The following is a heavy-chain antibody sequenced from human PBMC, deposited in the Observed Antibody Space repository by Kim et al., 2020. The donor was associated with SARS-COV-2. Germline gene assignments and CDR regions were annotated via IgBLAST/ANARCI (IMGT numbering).Heavy chain of an antibody. CDR2: ISWNSGSI. CDR1: GFTFDDYA. V-gene: IGHV3-9*01. D-gene: IGHD5-12*01. CDR3: AKDGGDGYNFEVDYYYG. J-gene: IGHJ6*01. Sequence: GGSLRLSCAASGFTFDDYAMHWVRQAPGKGLEWVSGISWNSGSIGYADSVKGRFTISRDNAKNSLYLQMNSLRAEDTALYYCAKDGGDGYNFEVDYYYG.